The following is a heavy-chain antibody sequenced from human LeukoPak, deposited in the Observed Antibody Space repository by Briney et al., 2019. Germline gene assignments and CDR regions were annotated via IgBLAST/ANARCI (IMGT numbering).Heavy chain of an antibody. Sequence: GGSLRLSCAASGFTFSSYSMNWVRQAPGKELEWVSSISSSSSYIYYADSVKGRFTISRDNAKNSLYLQMNSLRAEDTAVYYCAREFDLAAASDYWGQGTLVTVSS. D-gene: IGHD6-13*01. CDR3: AREFDLAAASDY. V-gene: IGHV3-21*01. CDR2: ISSSSSYI. CDR1: GFTFSSYS. J-gene: IGHJ4*02.